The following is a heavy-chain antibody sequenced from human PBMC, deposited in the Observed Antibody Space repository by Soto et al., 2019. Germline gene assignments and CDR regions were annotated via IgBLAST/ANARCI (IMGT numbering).Heavy chain of an antibody. CDR3: VRDYSRDY. Sequence: EVHLVESGGGLVQPGGSLRLSCAASGFNFSNYIMNWVRQAPGKGLEWVSYISSSNTIYYADSVKGRFTISRDNANNSLHLQMNSLRAEDTAVYYCVRDYSRDYWGQGNLVTVSS. CDR2: ISSSNTI. V-gene: IGHV3-48*01. D-gene: IGHD6-13*01. J-gene: IGHJ4*02. CDR1: GFNFSNYI.